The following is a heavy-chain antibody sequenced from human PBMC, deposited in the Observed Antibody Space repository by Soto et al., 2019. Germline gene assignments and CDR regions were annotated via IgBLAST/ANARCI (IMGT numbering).Heavy chain of an antibody. CDR2: INAGTGNT. CDR3: ARGGLISSRFGGYYYYGMDV. V-gene: IGHV1-3*01. CDR1: GYRFSSSS. D-gene: IGHD6-13*01. J-gene: IGHJ6*02. Sequence: GAPVKLSSKDSGYRFSSSSRHWVHQDPIQRLEWMGWINAGTGNTKYSQKFQGRVTISRDTSASTAYMELSSLRSEDTAVYYCARGGLISSRFGGYYYYGMDVWGQGATVTVSS.